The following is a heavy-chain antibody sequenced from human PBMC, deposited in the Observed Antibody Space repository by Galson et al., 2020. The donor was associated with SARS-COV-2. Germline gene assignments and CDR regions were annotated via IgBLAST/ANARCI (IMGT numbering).Heavy chain of an antibody. CDR1: GFTFSSYA. Sequence: GESLKISCVASGFTFSSYAMGWVRQAPGKGLEWVSDITGSGGNTGYAGSVKGRFTISRDNSKNTLYLQMNSLRAEDTAVYYCAKDLEGYGSGIYYGFFDYWGQGTLVTVSS. CDR2: ITGSGGNT. D-gene: IGHD3-10*01. V-gene: IGHV3-23*01. CDR3: AKDLEGYGSGIYYGFFDY. J-gene: IGHJ4*02.